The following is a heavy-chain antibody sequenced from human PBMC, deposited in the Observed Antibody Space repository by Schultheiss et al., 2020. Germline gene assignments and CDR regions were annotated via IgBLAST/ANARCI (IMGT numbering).Heavy chain of an antibody. Sequence: SQTLSLTCAVYGGSFSGYYWSWIRQPPGKGLEWIGEINHSGSTNYNPSLKSRVTISVDTSKNQFSLKLSSVTAADTAVYYCASSYSSSSHFPDYWGQGTLVTVSS. CDR3: ASSYSSSSHFPDY. CDR2: INHSGST. D-gene: IGHD6-6*01. V-gene: IGHV4-34*01. J-gene: IGHJ4*02. CDR1: GGSFSGYY.